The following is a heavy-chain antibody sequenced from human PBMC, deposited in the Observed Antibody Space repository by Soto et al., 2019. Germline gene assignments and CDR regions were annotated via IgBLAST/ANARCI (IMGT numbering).Heavy chain of an antibody. D-gene: IGHD3-3*01. V-gene: IGHV3-23*01. CDR3: ALELSTIFGPDV. CDR1: GFTFSDYV. Sequence: EVQLLESGGDLVQPGGSLRLSCVASGFTFSDYVMSWVRQVPGKGLEWVSSISDGGERTDYRDSVRGRFTLSRDNARFTPHLQMNRLRLDDSAIFVCALELSTIFGPDVLGAGTTFTVSS. CDR2: ISDGGERT. J-gene: IGHJ6*01.